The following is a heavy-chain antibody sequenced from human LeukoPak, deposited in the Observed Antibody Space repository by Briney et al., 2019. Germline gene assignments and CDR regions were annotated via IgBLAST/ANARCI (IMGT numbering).Heavy chain of an antibody. CDR1: GFTFSSYG. CDR2: IWYDGSNK. V-gene: IGHV3-33*01. Sequence: GRSLRLSCAASGFTFSSYGMHWVRQAPGKGLEWVAVIWYDGSNKYYADSVKGRFTISRDNSKNTLYLQMNSLRAEDTAVYYCARESVGATTTTYFDYWGQGTLVTVSS. J-gene: IGHJ4*02. CDR3: ARESVGATTTTYFDY. D-gene: IGHD1-26*01.